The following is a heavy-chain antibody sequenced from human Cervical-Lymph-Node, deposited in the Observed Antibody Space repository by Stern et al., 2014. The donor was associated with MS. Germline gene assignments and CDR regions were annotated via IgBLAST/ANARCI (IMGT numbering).Heavy chain of an antibody. V-gene: IGHV3-11*01. CDR3: ARVLFPGKVAFPGY. J-gene: IGHJ4*02. CDR2: ISTGSTTI. D-gene: IGHD3-10*01. Sequence: QVQLVESGGGLVKPGGSLRLSCVASGFSFSDYYMTWIRQAPGGGLEWLSYISTGSTTIFYSDSAKGRFTISRDNANNSLHLQMNGLRAGDTAVYYCARVLFPGKVAFPGYWGQGTRVTVSS. CDR1: GFSFSDYY.